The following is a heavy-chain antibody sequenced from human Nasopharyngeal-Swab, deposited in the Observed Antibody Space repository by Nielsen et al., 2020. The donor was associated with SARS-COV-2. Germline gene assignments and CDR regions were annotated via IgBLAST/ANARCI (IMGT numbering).Heavy chain of an antibody. Sequence: GESPKTPCAASGFPFSYHYMDWVRQAPGKGPEWVGRTRNKANSYTPEYAASVKGRFTISRDDSENSVYLQMNSLKTEDTAVYYCARGATIFGVVLGDSYGMDVWGQGTTVTVSS. CDR3: ARGATIFGVVLGDSYGMDV. CDR2: TRNKANSYTP. J-gene: IGHJ6*02. CDR1: GFPFSYHY. D-gene: IGHD3-3*01. V-gene: IGHV3-72*01.